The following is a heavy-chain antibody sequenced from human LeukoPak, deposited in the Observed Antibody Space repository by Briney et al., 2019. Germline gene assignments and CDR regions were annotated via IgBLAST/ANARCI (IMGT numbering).Heavy chain of an antibody. CDR1: GFTFSSYA. CDR3: AKEVKAATNWFDP. Sequence: GGSLRLSCAASGFTFSSYAMSWVRQAPGKGLEWVSAISFSGTNTYYADSVKGRFTISRDDLKNTLYLQMNSLGAEDTAVYFCAKEVKAATNWFDPWGQGTLVTVSS. CDR2: ISFSGTNT. J-gene: IGHJ5*02. V-gene: IGHV3-23*01. D-gene: IGHD6-25*01.